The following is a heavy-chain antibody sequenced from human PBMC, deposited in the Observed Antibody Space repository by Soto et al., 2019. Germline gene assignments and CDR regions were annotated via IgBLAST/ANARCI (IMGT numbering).Heavy chain of an antibody. CDR2: IYYSGST. J-gene: IGHJ6*02. CDR3: ASMQGARYGMDV. Sequence: SETLSLTCTVSGCSISSGGYYWSWIRQHPGKGLEWIGYIYYSGSTYYNPSLKSRVTISVDTSKNQFSLKLSSVTAADTAVYYCASMQGARYGMDVWGQGTTVTVSS. V-gene: IGHV4-31*03. CDR1: GCSISSGGYY. D-gene: IGHD3-16*01.